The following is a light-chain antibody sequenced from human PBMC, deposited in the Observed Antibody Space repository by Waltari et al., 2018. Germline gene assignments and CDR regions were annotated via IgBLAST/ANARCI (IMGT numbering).Light chain of an antibody. Sequence: DIQMTQSPSTLSASVGDRVTIPCRASQSISVWLAWYQQKPGRAPKLLIFRASSLESGVPSRFSGSGSGTEFTLTISSLQPDDFATYYCQQYDSYSTTFGGGTKVEIK. J-gene: IGKJ4*01. CDR3: QQYDSYSTT. V-gene: IGKV1-5*03. CDR1: QSISVW. CDR2: RAS.